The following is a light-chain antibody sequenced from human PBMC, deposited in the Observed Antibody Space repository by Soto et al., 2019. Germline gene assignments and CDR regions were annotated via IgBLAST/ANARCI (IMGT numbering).Light chain of an antibody. Sequence: EIVLTQSPGTLSLSPGERATLSCRANQSVSSSYLAWYQQKPGQAPRLLIYDASRRATGIPDRFSGSASGTDFTLTISRLEPEDFAVYYCQQYGRSPRTFGQGTKVEIK. J-gene: IGKJ1*01. CDR2: DAS. V-gene: IGKV3-20*01. CDR3: QQYGRSPRT. CDR1: QSVSSSY.